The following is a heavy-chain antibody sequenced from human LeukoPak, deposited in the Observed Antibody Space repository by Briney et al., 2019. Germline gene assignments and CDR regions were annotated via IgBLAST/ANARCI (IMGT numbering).Heavy chain of an antibody. CDR3: ARRAGGYSHPYDY. V-gene: IGHV3-53*01. CDR1: GFTVSGNY. J-gene: IGHJ4*02. D-gene: IGHD4-23*01. CDR2: IYSGGTT. Sequence: GGSLRLSCAVSGFTVSGNYMSWDRQAAGKGLEWVSLIYSGGTTYYADSVKGRFTISRDNSKNTLYLQMNSLRAEDTAVYYCARRAGGYSHPYDYWGQGILVTVSS.